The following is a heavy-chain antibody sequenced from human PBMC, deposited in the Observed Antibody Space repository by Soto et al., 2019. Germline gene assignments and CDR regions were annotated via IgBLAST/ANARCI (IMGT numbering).Heavy chain of an antibody. D-gene: IGHD3-16*01. J-gene: IGHJ6*02. CDR2: MNPNSGNT. CDR3: ARVTFQVDGLGYYYYYGMDV. Sequence: ASVKVSCKASGYTFTSYDINWVRQATGQGLEWMGWMNPNSGNTGYAQKFQGRVTMTRNTSISTAYMELSSLRSDDTAVYYCARVTFQVDGLGYYYYYGMDVWGQGTTVTVSS. CDR1: GYTFTSYD. V-gene: IGHV1-8*01.